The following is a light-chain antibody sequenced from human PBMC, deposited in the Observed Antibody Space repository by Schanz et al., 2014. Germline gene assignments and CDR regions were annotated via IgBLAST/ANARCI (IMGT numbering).Light chain of an antibody. CDR3: QQYDRYST. CDR2: HAS. V-gene: IGKV1-5*01. J-gene: IGKJ1*01. Sequence: DIQMTQSPSSLSASVGDRVTITCRASQSISSWLAWYQQRPGKAPKLLIHHASTLESGVPSRFSGSGSGTEFTLAITSLHPDDFATYYCQQYDRYSTFGQGTKVEIK. CDR1: QSISSW.